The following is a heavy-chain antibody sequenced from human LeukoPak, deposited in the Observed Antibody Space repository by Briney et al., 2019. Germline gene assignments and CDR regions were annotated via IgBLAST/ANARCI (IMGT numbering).Heavy chain of an antibody. CDR3: ARLGWLQLSYFDY. V-gene: IGHV4-39*01. J-gene: IGHJ4*02. Sequence: PSETLSLTCTVSGGSISSSSYYWGWIRQPPGKGLEWIGSIYYSGSTYYNPSLKSRVTISVDTSKNQFSLKLSSVTAADTAVYYCARLGWLQLSYFDYWGQGTLVTVSS. CDR2: IYYSGST. D-gene: IGHD5-24*01. CDR1: GGSISSSSYY.